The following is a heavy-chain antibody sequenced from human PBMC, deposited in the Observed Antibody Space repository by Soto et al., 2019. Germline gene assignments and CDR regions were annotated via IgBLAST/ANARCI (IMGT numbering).Heavy chain of an antibody. J-gene: IGHJ1*01. D-gene: IGHD3-9*01. V-gene: IGHV4-59*01. CDR1: GCSISSYY. CDR2: IYYSGST. Sequence: PSETLSLTCTVSGCSISSYYWSWIRQPPGKGLEWIGYIYYSGSTNYNPSLKSRVTISVDTSKNQFSLKLSSVTAADTAVYYCARVYYDILTGYPWFQHWGQGTLVTVSS. CDR3: ARVYYDILTGYPWFQH.